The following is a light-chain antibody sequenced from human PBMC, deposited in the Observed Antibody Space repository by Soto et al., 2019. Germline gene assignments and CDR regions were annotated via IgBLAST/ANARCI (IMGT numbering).Light chain of an antibody. CDR1: RSLTRW. J-gene: IGKJ1*01. V-gene: IGKV1-5*03. Sequence: DIQMSQSPSTLSASVGDTVTISCRASRSLTRWLAWYQQKPGKAPELLIYETSILQSGVPSRFSAGGSGTDFTLTSSGLQPDDIATYYCQQYSTFWTFGQGTRVELK. CDR3: QQYSTFWT. CDR2: ETS.